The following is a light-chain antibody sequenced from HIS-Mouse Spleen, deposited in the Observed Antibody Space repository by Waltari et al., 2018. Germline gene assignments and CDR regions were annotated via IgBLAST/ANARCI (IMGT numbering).Light chain of an antibody. CDR3: CSYAGSYTHVV. CDR2: DVS. Sequence: QSALTQPRSVSGSPGQSVTISCTGTSSDVGGYNDLSWYQQHPGKAPKLMIYDVSKRPSGVPDRFSGSKSGNTASLTISGLQAEDEADYYCCSYAGSYTHVVFGGGTKLTVL. J-gene: IGLJ2*01. CDR1: SSDVGGYND. V-gene: IGLV2-11*01.